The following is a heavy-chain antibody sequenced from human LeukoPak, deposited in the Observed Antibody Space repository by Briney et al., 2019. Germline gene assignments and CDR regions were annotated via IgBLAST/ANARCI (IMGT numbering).Heavy chain of an antibody. D-gene: IGHD1-7*01. CDR2: ISSSSSYI. J-gene: IGHJ4*02. V-gene: IGHV3-21*01. CDR3: ARDRRTTPDEYYFDY. CDR1: GFTFSSSG. Sequence: GGSLRLSCAASGFTFSSSGMNWVRQAPGKGLEWVSSISSSSSYIYYADSVKGRFTISRDNVKNSLYLQMNSLRAEGTAVYYCARDRRTTPDEYYFDYWGQGTLVTVSS.